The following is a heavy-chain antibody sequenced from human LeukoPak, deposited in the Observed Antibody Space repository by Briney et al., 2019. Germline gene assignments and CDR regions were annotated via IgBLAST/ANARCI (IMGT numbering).Heavy chain of an antibody. CDR1: GYSISSGYY. V-gene: IGHV4-38-2*01. J-gene: IGHJ4*02. CDR3: ARRHSSGWFYY. CDR2: IYRSGTT. Sequence: SETLSLTCAVSGYSISSGYYWGWIRQPPGKGLEWIGSIYRSGTTYYNPSLKSRVTISVDTSKNQFSLKLSSVTAADTAVYYCARRHSSGWFYYWGQGTLVTVSS. D-gene: IGHD6-19*01.